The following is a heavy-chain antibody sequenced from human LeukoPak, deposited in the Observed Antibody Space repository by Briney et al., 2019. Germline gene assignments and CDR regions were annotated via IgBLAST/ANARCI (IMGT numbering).Heavy chain of an antibody. Sequence: SETLSLTCTVSGGSISSYYWSWIRQPPGKGLEWIGHIYYSGSSNYNPSLKSRVTISVDKSKNQFSLKLRSVTAADTAVYYCAREGRGRNTYYDGMDVWGQGTTVTVSS. V-gene: IGHV4-59*12. CDR2: IYYSGSS. D-gene: IGHD1-14*01. CDR1: GGSISSYY. J-gene: IGHJ6*02. CDR3: AREGRGRNTYYDGMDV.